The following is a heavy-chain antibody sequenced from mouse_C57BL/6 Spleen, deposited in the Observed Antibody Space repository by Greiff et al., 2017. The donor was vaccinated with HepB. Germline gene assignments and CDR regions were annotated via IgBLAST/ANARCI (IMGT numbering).Heavy chain of an antibody. CDR3: ARGHYYGSSYHAMDY. V-gene: IGHV5-17*01. CDR1: GFTFSDYG. D-gene: IGHD1-1*01. Sequence: EVKVVESGGGLVKPGGSLKLSCAASGFTFSDYGMHWVRQAPEKGLEWVAYISSGSSTIYYADTVKGRFTISRDNAKNTLFLQMTSLRSEDTAMYYCARGHYYGSSYHAMDYWGQGTSVTVSS. CDR2: ISSGSSTI. J-gene: IGHJ4*01.